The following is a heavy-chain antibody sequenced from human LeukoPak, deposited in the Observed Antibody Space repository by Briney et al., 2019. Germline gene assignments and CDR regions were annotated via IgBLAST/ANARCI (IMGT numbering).Heavy chain of an antibody. CDR3: ARHLLTIAAAGTSYFDY. CDR2: IYYSGST. D-gene: IGHD6-13*01. Sequence: SETLSLTCTVSGGSISSSSYYWGLIRQPPGKGLELIGSIYYSGSTYYNPSLKSRVTISVDTSKNQFSLKLSSVTAADTAVYYCARHLLTIAAAGTSYFDYWGQGTLVTVSS. V-gene: IGHV4-39*07. CDR1: GGSISSSSYY. J-gene: IGHJ4*02.